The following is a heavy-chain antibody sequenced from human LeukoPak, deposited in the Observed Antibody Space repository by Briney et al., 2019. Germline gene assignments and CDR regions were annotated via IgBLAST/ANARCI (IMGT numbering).Heavy chain of an antibody. CDR3: ARTDIDYVWGSYRPTHQFDY. CDR2: ISAYNGNT. CDR1: GYTFISYA. D-gene: IGHD3-16*02. Sequence: GASVKVSCKASGYTFISYAMNWVRQAPGQGLEWMGWISAYNGNTNYAQKLQGRVTMTTDTSTSTAYMELRSLRSDDTAVYYCARTDIDYVWGSYRPTHQFDYWGQGTLVTVSS. V-gene: IGHV1-18*01. J-gene: IGHJ4*02.